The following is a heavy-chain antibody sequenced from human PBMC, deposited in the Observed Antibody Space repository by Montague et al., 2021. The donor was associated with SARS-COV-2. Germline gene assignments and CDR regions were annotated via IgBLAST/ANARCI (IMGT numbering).Heavy chain of an antibody. Sequence: CAISGDSVSTKSVAWNWIMQSPSRGLERLGRTYYRSKWYSDYAEAVQRXLVITPDTSKNQVSLPFRPVIPEDTAVYLSASSGITLTGLDAFDIWGRGTMVTVSS. CDR2: TYYRSKWYS. D-gene: IGHD6-19*01. V-gene: IGHV6-1*01. CDR1: GDSVSTKSVA. CDR3: ASSGITLTGLDAFDI. J-gene: IGHJ3*02.